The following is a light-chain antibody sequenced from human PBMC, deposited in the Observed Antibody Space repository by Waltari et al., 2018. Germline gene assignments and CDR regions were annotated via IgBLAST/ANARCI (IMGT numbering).Light chain of an antibody. V-gene: IGKV1-39*01. J-gene: IGKJ2*03. CDR1: QSIARY. CDR2: GAS. Sequence: DIQVTQSPSSLSASVGDRVTITCRASQSIARYLNWYQQKPGKAPKILIYGASSLQSGVPSRFSGSGSGTDFTLTISGLQPEDVAVYYCQQSYSTPPRFGQGTNQEIK. CDR3: QQSYSTPPR.